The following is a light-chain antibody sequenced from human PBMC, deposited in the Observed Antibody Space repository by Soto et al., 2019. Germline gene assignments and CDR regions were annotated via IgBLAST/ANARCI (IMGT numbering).Light chain of an antibody. CDR3: QQYGISPWT. V-gene: IGKV3-20*01. Sequence: EVVLTQSPGTLSLSPGERATLSCRAREIFSDFLAWYQQKPGQAPRVLIYGAFRRATGIPDRFSGSGSGTEFTLTISRLEPEDFAVYYCQQYGISPWTFGQGTKVDIK. CDR1: EIFSDF. CDR2: GAF. J-gene: IGKJ1*01.